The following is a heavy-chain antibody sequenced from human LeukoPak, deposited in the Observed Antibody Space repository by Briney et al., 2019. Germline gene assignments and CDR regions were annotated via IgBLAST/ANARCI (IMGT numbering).Heavy chain of an antibody. J-gene: IGHJ4*02. D-gene: IGHD4-17*01. Sequence: PGGSLRLSCAASGFTFSKYWMTWVRQAPGKGLEWVANIKEDGSEKYYVDSVKGRFTISRDNANNSLYLQMNSLRVEDTALYYCVKYGSWGQGTLVTVSS. CDR1: GFTFSKYW. V-gene: IGHV3-7*01. CDR2: IKEDGSEK. CDR3: VKYGS.